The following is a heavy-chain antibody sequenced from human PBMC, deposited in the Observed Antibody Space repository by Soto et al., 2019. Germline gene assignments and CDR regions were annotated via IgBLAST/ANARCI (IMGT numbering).Heavy chain of an antibody. D-gene: IGHD1-26*01. J-gene: IGHJ4*02. CDR1: GFTIDDYA. V-gene: IGHV3-9*01. CDR3: VKDMKWGGMTTIHYFDS. Sequence: EVQLVESGGGLVQPGRSLRLSCAASGFTIDDYAMHWVRQVPGKGLEWVSGISSNSDTIDYADSVKGRFTISRDNAKNSLFLQRNSLRPEDTALYYCVKDMKWGGMTTIHYFDSWGQGTLVTVSS. CDR2: ISSNSDTI.